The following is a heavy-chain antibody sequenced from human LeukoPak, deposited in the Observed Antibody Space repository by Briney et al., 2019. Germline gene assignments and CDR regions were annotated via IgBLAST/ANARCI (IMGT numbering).Heavy chain of an antibody. J-gene: IGHJ4*02. CDR3: AKDSKRWKTYYYASGSYHFDY. V-gene: IGHV3-7*01. CDR1: GFTFNTCW. Sequence: GGSLRLSCAASGFTFNTCWMRLVRPAPGEGLEWVANIKQDGSHRNYVDSEKRRITISRDNAKNSLYLQMNSRRADDTAVYYCAKDSKRWKTYYYASGSYHFDYWGQGTLSPSPQ. D-gene: IGHD3-10*01. CDR2: IKQDGSHR.